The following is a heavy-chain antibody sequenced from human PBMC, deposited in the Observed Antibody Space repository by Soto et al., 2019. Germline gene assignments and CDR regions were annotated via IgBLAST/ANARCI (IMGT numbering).Heavy chain of an antibody. J-gene: IGHJ4*02. CDR2: VYYSGNT. D-gene: IGHD3-22*01. CDR3: ARVGSGSFDY. CDR1: GGSISTYY. V-gene: IGHV4-59*01. Sequence: PWETLSLTCTVSGGSISTYYWSWIRQPPGKGLEWIGYVYYSGNTNYNPSLKSRLTISVDTSKNQFSLKLSSVTAADTAVYYCARVGSGSFDYWGQGTLVTVSS.